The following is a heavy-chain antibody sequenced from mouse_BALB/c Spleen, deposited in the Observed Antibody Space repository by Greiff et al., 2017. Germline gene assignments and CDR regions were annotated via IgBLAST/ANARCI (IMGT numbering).Heavy chain of an antibody. J-gene: IGHJ1*01. CDR3: ARTGVQGYWYFDV. CDR2: IYPGDGDT. Sequence: QVQLQQSGPELVKPGASVKISCKASGYAFSSSWMNWVKQRPGQGLEWIGRIYPGDGDTNYNGKFKGKATLTADKSSSTAYMQLSSLTSVDSAVYFCARTGVQGYWYFDVWGAGTTVTVSS. D-gene: IGHD2-14*01. CDR1: GYAFSSSW. V-gene: IGHV1-82*01.